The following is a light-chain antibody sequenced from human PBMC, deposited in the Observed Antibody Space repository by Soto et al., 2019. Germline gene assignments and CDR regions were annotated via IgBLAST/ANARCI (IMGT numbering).Light chain of an antibody. CDR1: QVISSW. J-gene: IGKJ4*01. CDR3: QRANRFPLT. Sequence: DIQMTQSPSSVSASVGDRVTITCRASQVISSWLAWYQQKPGKATKLLIYAASSLQSGVPSTFSGSGSGTDFTHTIRSLQTEELATYYCQRANRFPLTFGGGTKVEIK. V-gene: IGKV1-12*01. CDR2: AAS.